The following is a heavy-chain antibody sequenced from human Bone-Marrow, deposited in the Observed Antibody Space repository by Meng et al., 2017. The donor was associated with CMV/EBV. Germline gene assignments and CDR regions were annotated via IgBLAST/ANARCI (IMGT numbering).Heavy chain of an antibody. CDR3: ARDQWYYFAY. D-gene: IGHD2-15*01. V-gene: IGHV3-30*02. CDR1: GFTFSSYS. Sequence: GESLKISCAASGFTFSSYSMNWVRQAPGKGLEWVAFMGHDGGDKHYSDSVKGRFTLSRDNSKNTLYLQMNSLRVADTAVYYCARDQWYYFAYWGQGTLVTVSS. CDR2: MGHDGGDK. J-gene: IGHJ4*02.